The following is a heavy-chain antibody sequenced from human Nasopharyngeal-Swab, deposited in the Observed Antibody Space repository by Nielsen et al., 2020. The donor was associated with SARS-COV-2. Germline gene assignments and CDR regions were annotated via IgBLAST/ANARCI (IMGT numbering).Heavy chain of an antibody. J-gene: IGHJ6*02. Sequence: SVKVSCKASGGTFSSYAISWVRQAPGQGLEWMGGIIPIFGTANYAQKFQGRVTITADESTSTAYMELRSLRSDDTAVYYCASRIRPYYGSGSYSYHYGMDVWGQGTTVTVSS. D-gene: IGHD3-10*01. CDR1: GGTFSSYA. CDR2: IIPIFGTA. CDR3: ASRIRPYYGSGSYSYHYGMDV. V-gene: IGHV1-69*13.